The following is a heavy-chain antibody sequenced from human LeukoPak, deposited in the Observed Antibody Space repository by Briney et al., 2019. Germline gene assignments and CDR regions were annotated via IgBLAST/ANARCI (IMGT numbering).Heavy chain of an antibody. Sequence: ASVKVSCKASGYTFSDYYMHWVRQAPGQGLEWMGWINPNSGGTNYAQKFQGRVTMTRDTSISTAYMELSRLRSDDTAVYYCARDRTMVWGVHPKNWFDPWGQGTLVTVSS. J-gene: IGHJ5*02. CDR3: ARDRTMVWGVHPKNWFDP. CDR2: INPNSGGT. CDR1: GYTFSDYY. D-gene: IGHD3-10*01. V-gene: IGHV1-2*02.